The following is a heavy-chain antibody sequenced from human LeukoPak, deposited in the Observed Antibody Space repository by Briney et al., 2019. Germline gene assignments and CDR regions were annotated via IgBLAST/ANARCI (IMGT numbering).Heavy chain of an antibody. CDR1: GFTFDDYA. CDR2: ISWNSGSI. J-gene: IGHJ1*01. Sequence: GGSLRLSCAASGFTFDDYAMHWVRQAPGKGLEWVSGISWNSGSIGYADSVKGRFTISRDNAKNSLYLQMNSLRAEDTALYYCAKDVVGRDGYGVLFQHWGQGTLVTVPS. D-gene: IGHD5-24*01. V-gene: IGHV3-9*01. CDR3: AKDVVGRDGYGVLFQH.